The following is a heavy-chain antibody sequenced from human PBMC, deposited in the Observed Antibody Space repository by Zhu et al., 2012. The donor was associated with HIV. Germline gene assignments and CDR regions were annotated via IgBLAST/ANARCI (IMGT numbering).Heavy chain of an antibody. CDR1: RYSISRGYY. CDR3: ASSSSGYGYFDY. J-gene: IGHJ4*02. D-gene: IGHD5-18*01. CDR2: IFHSGSP. V-gene: IGHV4-38-2*01. Sequence: QVQLQESGPRLVKFSQTLSLTCGVSRYSISRGYYWAWIRQPPGKGLEWIATIFHSGSPHYNPSLKNRVSVSVDTSKNQYSLKLTSVTAADTAVYNCASSSSGYGYFDYWGREPWSPSPQ.